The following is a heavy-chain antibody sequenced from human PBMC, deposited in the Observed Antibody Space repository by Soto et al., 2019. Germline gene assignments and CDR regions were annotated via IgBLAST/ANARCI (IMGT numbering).Heavy chain of an antibody. J-gene: IGHJ4*02. CDR1: GGSISSSSYY. V-gene: IGHV4-39*07. CDR3: ITWGRYCVNSTCFYPDY. CDR2: IYYSGST. Sequence: PSETLSLTCTVSGGSISSSSYYWGWIRQPPGKGLEWIGSIYYSGSTYYNPSLKSRVTISVDRSKNQLSLKLSSVTAADTAVYSCITWGRYCVNSTCFYPDYWGQGTLVTVSS. D-gene: IGHD2-15*01.